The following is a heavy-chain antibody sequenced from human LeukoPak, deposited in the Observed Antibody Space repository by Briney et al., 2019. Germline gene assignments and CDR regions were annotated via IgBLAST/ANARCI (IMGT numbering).Heavy chain of an antibody. CDR3: GRTSGYYDSSGLYYFDY. J-gene: IGHJ4*02. D-gene: IGHD3-22*01. Sequence: PSETLSLTCTVSGGSISSYYWSWIRQPAGKGLEWIGRIYTSGSTNYNPSLKSRVTMSVDTSKNQFSLKLSSVTAADTAVYYCGRTSGYYDSSGLYYFDYWGQGTLVTVSS. V-gene: IGHV4-4*07. CDR2: IYTSGST. CDR1: GGSISSYY.